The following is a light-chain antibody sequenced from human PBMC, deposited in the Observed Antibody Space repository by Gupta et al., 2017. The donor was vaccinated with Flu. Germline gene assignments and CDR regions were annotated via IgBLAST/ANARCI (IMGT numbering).Light chain of an antibody. J-gene: IGLJ3*02. CDR2: ANT. V-gene: IGLV1-40*01. CDR3: QSYDRSLSGWV. CDR1: SSDIGAGND. Sequence: QSVLTQPPSLSGAPGQTVTISCTGSSSDIGAGNDVYWYQHLPGTVPKLLIFANTNRPSGVPDRFSGSKSATSASLAITGLQAEDEADYYCQSYDRSLSGWVFGGGTKLTVL.